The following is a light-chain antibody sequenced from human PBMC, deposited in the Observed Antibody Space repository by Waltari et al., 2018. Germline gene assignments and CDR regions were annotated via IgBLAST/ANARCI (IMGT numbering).Light chain of an antibody. CDR2: GAS. Sequence: EIVLTQSPGTLSLSPGERATLSCRASQTVRTTYLAWYQQKPDQAPTLLIYGASSRATGIPDRFSGSESGTDFSLTISSLEPEDFAVYYCQQYDISPLTFGGGTKVEIK. J-gene: IGKJ4*01. CDR3: QQYDISPLT. V-gene: IGKV3-20*01. CDR1: QTVRTTY.